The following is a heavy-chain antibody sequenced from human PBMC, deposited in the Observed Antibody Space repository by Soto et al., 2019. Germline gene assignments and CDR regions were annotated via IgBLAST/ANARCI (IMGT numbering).Heavy chain of an antibody. J-gene: IGHJ6*02. V-gene: IGHV2-70*04. CDR3: ARAFYGLDV. CDR2: IDWENTK. CDR1: GFSLSGTGMR. Sequence: SGPTVVNPTQTLTLTCTVSGFSLSGTGMRVTWIRQPPGKALEWLARIDWENTKLYSTSLKTRLTISKDTSKNQVVLTMTNVDPADTGTYYCARAFYGLDVWGQGTTVTVSS.